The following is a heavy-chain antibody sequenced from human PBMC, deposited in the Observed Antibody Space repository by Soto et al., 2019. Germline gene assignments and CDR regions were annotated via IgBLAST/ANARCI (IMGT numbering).Heavy chain of an antibody. CDR3: ARVDYDSS. CDR1: GYTFTSYG. CDR2: VIPIFGTA. V-gene: IGHV1-69*13. Sequence: ASVKVSCKASGYTFTSYGISWVRQAPGQGLEWMGGVIPIFGTANYAQKFQGRVTITADESTSTAYMELSSLRSEDTAVYYCARVDYDSSWGQGTPVTVSS. J-gene: IGHJ4*02. D-gene: IGHD3-22*01.